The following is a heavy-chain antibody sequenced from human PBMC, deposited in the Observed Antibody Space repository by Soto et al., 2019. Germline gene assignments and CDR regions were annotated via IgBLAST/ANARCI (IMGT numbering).Heavy chain of an antibody. CDR1: GGTFGNSA. J-gene: IGHJ6*02. CDR3: AGSYYGSGSYWFYGMDV. CDR2: IIPSFATG. Sequence: QVQLVQSGAEVQKPGSSVKVSCKASGGTFGNSAISWVRQAPGQGLEWMGGIIPSFATGNSAPEFQGRLTITADKSTNTAYMELSSLRSEDTAVYYCAGSYYGSGSYWFYGMDVWGQGTTVTVSS. D-gene: IGHD3-10*01. V-gene: IGHV1-69*06.